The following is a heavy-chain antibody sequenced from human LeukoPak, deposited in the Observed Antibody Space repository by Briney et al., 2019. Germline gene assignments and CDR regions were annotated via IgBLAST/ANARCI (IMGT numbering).Heavy chain of an antibody. Sequence: GSLRLSCAASGFTFSSYSMNWVRQAPGKGLEWIGYIYYSGSTNYNSSLKSRVTISVDTSKNQFSLKLTSVTAADTAVYYCARALSGPIHFDYWGQGTLVAVSS. CDR1: GFTFSSYS. CDR2: IYYSGST. CDR3: ARALSGPIHFDY. J-gene: IGHJ4*02. V-gene: IGHV4-59*01. D-gene: IGHD6-19*01.